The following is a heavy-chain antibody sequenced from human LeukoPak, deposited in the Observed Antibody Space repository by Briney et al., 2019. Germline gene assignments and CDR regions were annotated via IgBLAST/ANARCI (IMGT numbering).Heavy chain of an antibody. CDR3: ARAVPGYCSSTSCYQFDY. CDR2: INHSGST. V-gene: IGHV4-34*01. D-gene: IGHD2-2*01. J-gene: IGHJ4*02. CDR1: GGSFSGYY. Sequence: KPSETLSLTCAVYGGSFSGYYWSWIHQPPGKGLEWIGEINHSGSTNYNPSLKSRVTISVDTSKNQFSLKLSSVTAADTAVYYCARAVPGYCSSTSCYQFDYWGQGTLVTVSS.